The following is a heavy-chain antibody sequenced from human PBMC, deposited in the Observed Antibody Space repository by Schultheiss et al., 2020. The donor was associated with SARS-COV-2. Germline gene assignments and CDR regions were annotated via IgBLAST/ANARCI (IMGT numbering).Heavy chain of an antibody. Sequence: GGSLRLSCQGSGYIFTNYWIIWVRQMPGKGLEWMGIIYTGDSDTRYSPSFQGQVTISADKSISTAYVQWSSLKASDTAMYYCASSQSYSGSYHLDYWGQGTLVTVSS. CDR1: GYIFTNYW. CDR3: ASSQSYSGSYHLDY. D-gene: IGHD1-26*01. V-gene: IGHV5-51*01. J-gene: IGHJ4*02. CDR2: IYTGDSDT.